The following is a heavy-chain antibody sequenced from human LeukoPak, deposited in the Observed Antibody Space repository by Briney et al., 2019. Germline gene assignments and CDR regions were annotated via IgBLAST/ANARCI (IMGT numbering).Heavy chain of an antibody. J-gene: IGHJ4*02. CDR1: GYTFTGYY. CDR3: ARAVGTVVTAGPPDY. Sequence: ASVKVPCKASGYTFTGYYMHWVRQAPGQGLEWMGWINPNSGGTNYAQKFQGRVTMTRDTSISTAYMELSRLRSDDTAVYYCARAVGTVVTAGPPDYWGQGTLVTVSS. V-gene: IGHV1-2*02. D-gene: IGHD2-15*01. CDR2: INPNSGGT.